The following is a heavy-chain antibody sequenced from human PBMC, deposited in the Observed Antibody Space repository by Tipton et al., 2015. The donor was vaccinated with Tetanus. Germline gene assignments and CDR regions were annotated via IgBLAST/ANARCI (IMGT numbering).Heavy chain of an antibody. J-gene: IGHJ4*02. CDR3: ARGGITAAGILDY. D-gene: IGHD6-13*01. V-gene: IGHV4-59*01. CDR1: GGSISSYY. Sequence: TLSLTCTVSGGSISSYYWSWIRQPPGKGLEWIGYIYYSGSTNYNPSLKSRVTISVDTSKNQFSLNLSSVTAADTAVYYCARGGITAAGILDYWGQGPLVPVSS. CDR2: IYYSGST.